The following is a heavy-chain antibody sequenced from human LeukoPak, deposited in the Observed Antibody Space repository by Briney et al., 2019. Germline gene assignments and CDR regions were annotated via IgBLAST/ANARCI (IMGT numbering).Heavy chain of an antibody. CDR2: ISSSSSYI. Sequence: GGSLRLSCAASGFTFSNYWMNWVRQAPGKGLEWVSSISSSSSYIYYADSVKGRFTISRDNAKNSLYLQMNSLRAEDTAVYYCASPLWFDYMDVWGKGTTVTVSS. CDR3: ASPLWFDYMDV. CDR1: GFTFSNYW. J-gene: IGHJ6*03. V-gene: IGHV3-21*01. D-gene: IGHD3-10*01.